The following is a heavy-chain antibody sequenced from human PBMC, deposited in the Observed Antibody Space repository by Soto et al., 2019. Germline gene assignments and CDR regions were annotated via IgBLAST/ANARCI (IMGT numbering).Heavy chain of an antibody. D-gene: IGHD6-19*01. CDR3: ARHGSSGMDV. CDR1: GYRFTSYW. J-gene: IGHJ6*02. CDR2: IYPGDSDT. Sequence: PRESLKISCRVSGYRFTSYWIGWVRQMPGKGLECMGIIYPGDSDTRYSPSFQGQVTISADKSISTAYLQWSSLKASDTGMYYCARHGSSGMDVWGQGTTVTVSS. V-gene: IGHV5-51*01.